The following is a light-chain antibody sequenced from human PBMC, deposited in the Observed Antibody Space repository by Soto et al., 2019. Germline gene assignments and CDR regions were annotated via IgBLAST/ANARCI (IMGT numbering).Light chain of an antibody. CDR1: QSFRGL. V-gene: IGKV3-11*01. Sequence: VLTQSPVTLSLSPGERASLSCRASQSFRGLLAWYQQKPGQAPRLLLYDAYNRATGIPPRFSGSGSGTDFTLTISSLEPEDSAVYYGQQRHMWPITFGQGTRLEIK. CDR2: DAY. CDR3: QQRHMWPIT. J-gene: IGKJ5*01.